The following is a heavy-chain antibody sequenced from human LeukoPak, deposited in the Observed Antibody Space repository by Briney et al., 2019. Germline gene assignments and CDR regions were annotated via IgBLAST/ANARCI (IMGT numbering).Heavy chain of an antibody. CDR1: GYTFTRYY. J-gene: IGHJ5*02. D-gene: IGHD6-19*01. CDR2: INPSGGST. Sequence: ASVKVSCKASGYTFTRYYIHWVRQPPGQGLEWMGIINPSGGSTKCAQKFQGRVTMTRDTSISTAYMEQSRLTSDDTAVYYCARERMAVVGIDPWGQGTLVTVSS. V-gene: IGHV1-46*01. CDR3: ARERMAVVGIDP.